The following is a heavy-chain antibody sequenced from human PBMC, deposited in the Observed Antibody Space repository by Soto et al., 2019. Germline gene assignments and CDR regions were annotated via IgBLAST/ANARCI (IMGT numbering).Heavy chain of an antibody. Sequence: QLQLQESGPGLVKPSETLSLTCTVSGGSISSSSYYWGWIRQPPGKGLEWIGSIYYSGSTYYNPSLKSRVTISVDTSKNQFSLKLSSVTAADTAVYYCASPPMKSGPTYWYFDLWGRGTLVTVSS. CDR3: ASPPMKSGPTYWYFDL. V-gene: IGHV4-39*01. CDR1: GGSISSSSYY. D-gene: IGHD3-10*01. CDR2: IYYSGST. J-gene: IGHJ2*01.